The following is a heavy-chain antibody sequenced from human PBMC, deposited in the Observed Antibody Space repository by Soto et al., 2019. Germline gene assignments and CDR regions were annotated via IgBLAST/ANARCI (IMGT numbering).Heavy chain of an antibody. D-gene: IGHD4-17*01. CDR3: TRHGSGDYFLFDP. J-gene: IGHJ5*02. Sequence: GGSLRLSCTASGFTFSSFWMHWVRQAPGKGLEWVSRASPDGTSTSYADSVKGRFTISRDNAKNTLFMQMNSLRAEDTAVYYCTRHGSGDYFLFDPWGQGTLVTVSS. CDR2: ASPDGTST. CDR1: GFTFSSFW. V-gene: IGHV3-74*01.